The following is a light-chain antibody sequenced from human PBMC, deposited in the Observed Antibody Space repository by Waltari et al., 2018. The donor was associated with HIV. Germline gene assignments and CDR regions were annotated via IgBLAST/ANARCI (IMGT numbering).Light chain of an antibody. CDR1: SGPVSTNSY. Sequence: QTVVTQEPSFSVSPGGTVTLTCGLRSGPVSTNSYPSWYQQTPGQAPRTLTYSTNTRSSGVPDRFSCSILGNKAALTITGAQADDESDYYCVLYMGSGVWVFGGGTKLTVL. CDR3: VLYMGSGVWV. V-gene: IGLV8-61*01. CDR2: STN. J-gene: IGLJ3*02.